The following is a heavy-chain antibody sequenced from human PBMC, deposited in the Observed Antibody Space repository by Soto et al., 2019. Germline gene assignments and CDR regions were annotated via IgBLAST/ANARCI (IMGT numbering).Heavy chain of an antibody. J-gene: IGHJ3*02. Sequence: GGSLRLSCAASGFTFSSYAMSWVRQAPGKGLEWVSAISSSSSYIYYADSVKGRFTISRDNAKNSLYLQMNSLRAEDTAVYYCASEVVVAATPGSAFDIWGQGTMVTVSS. V-gene: IGHV3-21*01. CDR2: ISSSSSYI. CDR1: GFTFSSYA. CDR3: ASEVVVAATPGSAFDI. D-gene: IGHD2-15*01.